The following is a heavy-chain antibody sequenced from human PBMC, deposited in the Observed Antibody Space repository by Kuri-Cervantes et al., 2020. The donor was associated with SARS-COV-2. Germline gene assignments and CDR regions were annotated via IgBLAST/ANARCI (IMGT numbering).Heavy chain of an antibody. CDR1: GFTFSSYW. D-gene: IGHD6-13*01. CDR2: INSDGSST. Sequence: GGSLRLSCAASGFTFSSYWMHWVRQAPGKGLVWVSRINSDGSSTSYADSVKGRFTISRDNAKNTLYLQMNSLRAEDAAVYYCARGPLYSSSWYDWFDPWGQGTLVTVSS. V-gene: IGHV3-74*01. J-gene: IGHJ5*02. CDR3: ARGPLYSSSWYDWFDP.